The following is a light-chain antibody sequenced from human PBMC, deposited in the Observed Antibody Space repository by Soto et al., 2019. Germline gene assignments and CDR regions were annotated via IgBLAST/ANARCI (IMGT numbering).Light chain of an antibody. CDR2: GAS. CDR1: QRVSSNY. Sequence: EIVLTQSPDILSLSPGESATLSCRASQRVSSNYLAWYQQKPGRAPRLLIYGASSRATCIPDRFSGSGSGTDFDLTITRLEPEDLAVFYCQQYDDSITFGQGTRLEIE. V-gene: IGKV3-20*01. J-gene: IGKJ5*01. CDR3: QQYDDSIT.